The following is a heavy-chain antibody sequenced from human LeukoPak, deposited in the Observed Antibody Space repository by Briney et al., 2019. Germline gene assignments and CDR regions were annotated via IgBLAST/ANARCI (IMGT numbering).Heavy chain of an antibody. CDR3: AKDRGAVPTYYDSSGYPDY. CDR2: ISSSGSTI. Sequence: PGGSLRLSCAASGFTFSSYEMNWVRQAPGKGLEWVSYISSSGSTIYYADSVKSRFTISRDNSKNTLYLQMNSLRAEDTAVYYCAKDRGAVPTYYDSSGYPDYWGQGTLVTVSS. D-gene: IGHD3-22*01. V-gene: IGHV3-48*03. J-gene: IGHJ4*02. CDR1: GFTFSSYE.